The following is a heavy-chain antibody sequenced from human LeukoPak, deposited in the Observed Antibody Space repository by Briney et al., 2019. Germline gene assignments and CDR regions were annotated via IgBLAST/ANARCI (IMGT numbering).Heavy chain of an antibody. J-gene: IGHJ4*02. D-gene: IGHD3-10*01. CDR2: INHSGST. Sequence: SETLSPTCAVYGGSFSGYYWSWIRQPPGKGLEWIGEINHSGSTNYNPSLKSRVTISVDTSKNQFSLKLSSVTAADTAVYYCARGPYYYGSGSYYKTPSDYWGQGTLVTVSS. CDR3: ARGPYYYGSGSYYKTPSDY. CDR1: GGSFSGYY. V-gene: IGHV4-34*01.